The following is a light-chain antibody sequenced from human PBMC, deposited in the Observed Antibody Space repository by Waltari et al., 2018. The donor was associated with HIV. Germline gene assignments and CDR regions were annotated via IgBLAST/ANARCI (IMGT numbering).Light chain of an antibody. CDR1: PNINSS. CDR3: QQSFSSPS. Sequence: DIQMTQSPSSLSASVGVRVTINCRASPNINSSLNWYQHKPGKAPKLLVYAASRLQGGVPSRFSGSGSGTEFTLTISSLQPDDFATYYCQQSFSSPSFGQGTRVEIK. CDR2: AAS. J-gene: IGKJ1*01. V-gene: IGKV1-39*01.